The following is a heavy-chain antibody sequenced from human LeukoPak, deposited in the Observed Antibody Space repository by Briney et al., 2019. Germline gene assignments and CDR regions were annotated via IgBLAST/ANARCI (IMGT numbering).Heavy chain of an antibody. CDR1: GFTFSSYG. V-gene: IGHV3-30*02. CDR3: AGDDYGGNPGGY. Sequence: GGSLRLSCAASGFTFSSYGVHWVRQAPGKGLEWVAFIRYDGSNKYYADSVKGRFTISRDNSKNTLYLQMNSLRAEDTAVYYCAGDDYGGNPGGYWGQGTLVTVSS. CDR2: IRYDGSNK. J-gene: IGHJ4*02. D-gene: IGHD4-23*01.